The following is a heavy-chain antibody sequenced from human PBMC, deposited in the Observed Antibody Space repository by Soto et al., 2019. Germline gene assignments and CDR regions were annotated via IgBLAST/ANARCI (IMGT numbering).Heavy chain of an antibody. CDR3: ASGKSQMTQDRMGFYYYMDV. V-gene: IGHV1-69*08. CDR1: GATFNDYT. J-gene: IGHJ6*03. CDR2: VIPLLDAS. Sequence: QVQLVQSGAEVKKPGSSVRISCAASGATFNDYTFTWVRRAPGQGLEWMGRVIPLLDASNYAEKFQDRVTITADRSTSTVYMELSGLKSEDSAIYYCASGKSQMTQDRMGFYYYMDVWGTGTTVTVSS. D-gene: IGHD2-15*01.